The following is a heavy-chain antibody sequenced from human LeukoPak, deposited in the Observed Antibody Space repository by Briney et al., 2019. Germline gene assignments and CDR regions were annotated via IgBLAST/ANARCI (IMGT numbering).Heavy chain of an antibody. J-gene: IGHJ5*02. Sequence: GGSLRLSWAASGFPFSSHAMSWVRQPPGEGLEWVAAISNGKTYYADSVRGRFAISRGDSTNTVYLHMNSLRDEDTALYHCVREAGYCAPVCVKTNWFDPWGQGTLVTVSS. CDR3: VREAGYCAPVCVKTNWFDP. V-gene: IGHV3-23*01. CDR2: ISNGKT. CDR1: GFPFSSHA. D-gene: IGHD2-15*01.